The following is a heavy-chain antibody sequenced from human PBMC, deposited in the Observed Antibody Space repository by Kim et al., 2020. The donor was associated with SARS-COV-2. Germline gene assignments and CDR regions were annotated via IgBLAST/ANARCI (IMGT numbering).Heavy chain of an antibody. V-gene: IGHV3-7*01. CDR3: SRSEDY. CDR2: QDGSQI. J-gene: IGHJ4*02. Sequence: QDGSQIYYVDSVKSRFAISRDNAKNSLYLQMNSLRAEDTAVYYCSRSEDYWGQGTLVTVSS.